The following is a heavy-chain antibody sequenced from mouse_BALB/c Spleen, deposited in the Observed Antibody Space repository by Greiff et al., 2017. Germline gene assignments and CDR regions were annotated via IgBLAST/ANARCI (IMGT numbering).Heavy chain of an antibody. CDR2: IDPETGGT. CDR3: TTRGHFDY. CDR1: GYTFTDYE. Sequence: QVQLQQSGAELVRPGASVTLSCKASGYTFTDYEMHWVKQTPVHGLEWIGAIDPETGGTAYNQKFKGKATLTADKSSSTAYMELRSLTSEDSAVYYCTTRGHFDYWGQGTSLTVSS. V-gene: IGHV1-15*01. J-gene: IGHJ2*02.